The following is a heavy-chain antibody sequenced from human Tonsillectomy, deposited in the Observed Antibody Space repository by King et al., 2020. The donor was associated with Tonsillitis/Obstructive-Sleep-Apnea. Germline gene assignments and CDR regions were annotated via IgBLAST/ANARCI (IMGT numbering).Heavy chain of an antibody. D-gene: IGHD2/OR15-2a*01. CDR2: IKSEADGGAT. J-gene: IGHJ6*02. Sequence: QLVQSGGGLVKPGGSLRLSCAASGFIFSNAWMNWVRQAPGKGLEWVGHIKSEADGGATDHAAPVKGRFTISRDDSKNTVYLQMKSLKTEDTAVYYCTTPYCNTNRCGMYVWGQGTTVTVSS. CDR1: GFIFSNAW. V-gene: IGHV3-15*07. CDR3: TTPYCNTNRCGMYV.